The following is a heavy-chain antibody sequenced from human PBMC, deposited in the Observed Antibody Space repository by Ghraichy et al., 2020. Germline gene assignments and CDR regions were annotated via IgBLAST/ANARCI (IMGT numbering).Heavy chain of an antibody. CDR3: ARGTRIVVAGTEVYYYYGMDV. D-gene: IGHD6-19*01. CDR2: IYHSGST. V-gene: IGHV4-4*02. Sequence: ESLNISCAVSGGSISSSNWWSWVRQPPGKGLEWIREIYHSGSTNYNPSLKSRVTISVDKSKNQFSLKLSSVTAADTAVYYCARGTRIVVAGTEVYYYYGMDVWGQGTTVTVSS. CDR1: GGSISSSNW. J-gene: IGHJ6*02.